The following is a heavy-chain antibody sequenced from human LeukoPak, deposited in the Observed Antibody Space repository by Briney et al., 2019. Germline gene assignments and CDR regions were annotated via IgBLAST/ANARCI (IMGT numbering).Heavy chain of an antibody. Sequence: PGGSLRLSCAASGFTFSSYAMSWVRQAPGKGLEWVPAISGSGGSTYHADSVKGRFTISRDNSKNTLYLQMNSLRVEDTAVYYCAKGFCSSFTCYSRFDPWGQGTLVSVSS. J-gene: IGHJ5*02. CDR3: AKGFCSSFTCYSRFDP. CDR2: ISGSGGST. V-gene: IGHV3-23*01. D-gene: IGHD2-2*02. CDR1: GFTFSSYA.